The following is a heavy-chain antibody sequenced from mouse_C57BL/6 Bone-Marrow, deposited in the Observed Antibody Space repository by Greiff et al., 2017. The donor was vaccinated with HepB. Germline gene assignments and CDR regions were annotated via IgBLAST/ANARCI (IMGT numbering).Heavy chain of an antibody. J-gene: IGHJ2*01. Sequence: QVQLKQPGAELVMPGASVKLSCKASGYTFTSYWMHWVKQRPGQGLEWIGEIDPSDSYTNYNQKFKGKSTLTVDKSSSTAYMQLSSLTSEDSAVYYCAGEYFDYWGQGTTLTVSS. CDR2: IDPSDSYT. CDR1: GYTFTSYW. CDR3: AGEYFDY. V-gene: IGHV1-69*01.